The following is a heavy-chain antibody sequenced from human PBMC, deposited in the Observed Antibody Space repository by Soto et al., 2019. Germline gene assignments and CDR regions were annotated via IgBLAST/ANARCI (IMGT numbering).Heavy chain of an antibody. CDR1: GYTFTSYG. Sequence: ASVKVSCKASGYTFTSYGISWVRQAPGQGLEWMGWISAYNGNTNYAQKLQGRVTMTTDTSTSTAYMELRSLRSDDTAVYYCARDTSLSVTTLYYFDYWGQGTLVTVSS. CDR2: ISAYNGNT. V-gene: IGHV1-18*01. CDR3: ARDTSLSVTTLYYFDY. D-gene: IGHD4-17*01. J-gene: IGHJ4*02.